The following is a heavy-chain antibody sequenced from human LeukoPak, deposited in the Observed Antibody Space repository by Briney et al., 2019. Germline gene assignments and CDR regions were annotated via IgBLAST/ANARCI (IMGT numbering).Heavy chain of an antibody. CDR3: ARIMVVPAAISHFDY. CDR1: GGSISTYY. V-gene: IGHV4-4*07. CDR2: IYTGGST. D-gene: IGHD2-2*02. Sequence: SETLSLTCTVSGGSISTYYWTWIRQPAGKGLEWIGRIYTGGSTNCNPSLKSRVTMSIDTSKSQFSLKFTSVTAADTAVYYCARIMVVPAAISHFDYWGQGILVTVSS. J-gene: IGHJ4*02.